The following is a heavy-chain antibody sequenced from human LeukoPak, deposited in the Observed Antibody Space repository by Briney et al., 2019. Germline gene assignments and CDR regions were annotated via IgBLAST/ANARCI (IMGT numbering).Heavy chain of an antibody. D-gene: IGHD4-17*01. Sequence: GGSLRLSCAASGFTFSSYAMSWVRQAPGKGLEWVSAISGSGGSTYYADSVKGRFTISRDNSKSTLYLQMNSLRAEDTAVYYCAKDRHSTTVRPRQDYWGQGTLVTVSS. V-gene: IGHV3-23*01. CDR3: AKDRHSTTVRPRQDY. CDR2: ISGSGGST. J-gene: IGHJ4*02. CDR1: GFTFSSYA.